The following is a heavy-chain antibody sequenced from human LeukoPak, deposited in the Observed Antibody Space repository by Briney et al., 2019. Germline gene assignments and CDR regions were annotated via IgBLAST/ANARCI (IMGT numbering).Heavy chain of an antibody. CDR3: ARRGRYCSGGSCYFWFDP. D-gene: IGHD2-15*01. Sequence: SETLSLTCTVSGGSISSYHWSWIRQPPGKGLEWIGYIYYTGSTNYNPSLKSRVTISVDTSKNQFSLNLSSVTAADTAVYYCARRGRYCSGGSCYFWFDPWGQGTLATVSS. V-gene: IGHV4-59*08. J-gene: IGHJ5*02. CDR2: IYYTGST. CDR1: GGSISSYH.